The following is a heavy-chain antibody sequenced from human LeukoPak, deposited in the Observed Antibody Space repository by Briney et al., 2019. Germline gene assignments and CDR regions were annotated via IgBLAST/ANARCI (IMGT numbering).Heavy chain of an antibody. J-gene: IGHJ4*02. Sequence: PSETLSLTCTVSGGSISSYYWSWIRQPPGKGLEWIGYIYYSGSTNYNPSLKSRVTISVDTSKNQFSLKLSSVTAADTAVYYCASFRTIFGVFDYWGQGTLVTVSS. CDR1: GGSISSYY. CDR3: ASFRTIFGVFDY. D-gene: IGHD3-3*01. V-gene: IGHV4-59*01. CDR2: IYYSGST.